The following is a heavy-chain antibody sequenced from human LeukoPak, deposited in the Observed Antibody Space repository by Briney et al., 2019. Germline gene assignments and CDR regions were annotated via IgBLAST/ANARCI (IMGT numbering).Heavy chain of an antibody. CDR2: ISGSGGST. V-gene: IGHV3-23*01. Sequence: GGSLRLSCAASGFTFSSYAMSWVREAPGKGLEWVSAISGSGGSTYYADSVKGRFTISRDNSKNTLYLQMNSLRAEDTAVYYCAKEMIVVVPAAIHPFDYWGQGTLVTVSS. D-gene: IGHD2-2*02. J-gene: IGHJ4*02. CDR1: GFTFSSYA. CDR3: AKEMIVVVPAAIHPFDY.